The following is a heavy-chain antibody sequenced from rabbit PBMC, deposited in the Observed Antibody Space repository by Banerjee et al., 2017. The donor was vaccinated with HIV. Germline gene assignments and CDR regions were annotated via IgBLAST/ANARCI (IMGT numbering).Heavy chain of an antibody. CDR2: IDGGDSGRT. Sequence: QQQVEESGGGLVQPEGSLTLTCTGSGFSLSSSFYMCWVRQAPGKGLEWIACIDGGDSGRTYYANWAKGRFTISKTSSTTVTLQMTSLTAADTATYFCARDSTGNDGYYFGLWGQGTLVTVS. D-gene: IGHD1-1*01. V-gene: IGHV1S45*01. CDR3: ARDSTGNDGYYFGL. CDR1: GFSLSSSFY. J-gene: IGHJ6*01.